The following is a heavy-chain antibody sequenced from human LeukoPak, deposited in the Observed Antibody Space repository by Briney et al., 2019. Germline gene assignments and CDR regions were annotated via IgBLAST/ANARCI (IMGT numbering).Heavy chain of an antibody. D-gene: IGHD3-22*01. V-gene: IGHV3-30*02. CDR2: IRYDGSNK. Sequence: PGGSLRLSCAASGFTFSSYGMHWVRQAPGKGLEWVAFIRYDGSNKYYADSVKGRFTISRDNSKNTLYLQMNSLRAEDTAVYYCAKLQRDDSSGYYPAPVYYYYMDVWGKGTTVTISS. CDR3: AKLQRDDSSGYYPAPVYYYYMDV. CDR1: GFTFSSYG. J-gene: IGHJ6*03.